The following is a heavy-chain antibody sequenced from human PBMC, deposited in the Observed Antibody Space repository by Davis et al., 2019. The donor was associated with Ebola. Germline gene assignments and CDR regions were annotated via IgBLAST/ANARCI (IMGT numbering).Heavy chain of an antibody. CDR2: IKSKTDGGTT. D-gene: IGHD2-15*01. Sequence: PGGSLRLSCAASGFTFSNAWMSWVRQAPGKGLEWVGRIKSKTDGGTTDYAAPGKGRFIISRDDSKNTLYLQMNSLKTEDTAVYYCTTGRQGTSGHLDYWGQGTLVTVSS. J-gene: IGHJ4*02. CDR1: GFTFSNAW. CDR3: TTGRQGTSGHLDY. V-gene: IGHV3-15*01.